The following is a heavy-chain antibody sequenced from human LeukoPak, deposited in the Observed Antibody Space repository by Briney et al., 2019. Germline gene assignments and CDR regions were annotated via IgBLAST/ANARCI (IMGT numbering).Heavy chain of an antibody. Sequence: GGSLRLSCAASGFTLSSNYMSWVRQAPGKGLEWVSVIYSGGRTYYADSVKGRFTISRDNTKNTLYLQMNSLRAEDTAVYYCARDITTFRGYMDVWGKGTTVTVSS. CDR3: ARDITTFRGYMDV. D-gene: IGHD2/OR15-2a*01. V-gene: IGHV3-53*01. CDR1: GFTLSSNY. CDR2: IYSGGRT. J-gene: IGHJ6*03.